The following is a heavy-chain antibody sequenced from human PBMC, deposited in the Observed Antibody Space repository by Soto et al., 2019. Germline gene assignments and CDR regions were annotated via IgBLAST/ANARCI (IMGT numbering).Heavy chain of an antibody. CDR3: AKDIGISFAGSRGFDY. D-gene: IGHD1-1*01. V-gene: IGHV3-30*18. CDR2: ISYDGSNK. Sequence: PGGSLRLSCAASGFTFSSYGMHWVRQAPGKGLEWVAVISYDGSNKYYADSVKGRFTISRDNSKNTLYLQMNSLRAEDTAVYYCAKDIGISFAGSRGFDYWGQGTLVTVSS. CDR1: GFTFSSYG. J-gene: IGHJ4*02.